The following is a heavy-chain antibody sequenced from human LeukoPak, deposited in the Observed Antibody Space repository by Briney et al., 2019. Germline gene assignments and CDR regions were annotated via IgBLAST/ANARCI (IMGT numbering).Heavy chain of an antibody. CDR1: GFTFSSYG. Sequence: GRSLRLSCAASGFTFSSYGMHWVHQAPGKGLEWVAVIWYDGSNKYYADSVKGRFTISRDNSKNTLYLQMNSLRAEDTAVYYCARDPTGYYDSSGYYFDYWGQGTLVTVSS. CDR2: IWYDGSNK. CDR3: ARDPTGYYDSSGYYFDY. D-gene: IGHD3-22*01. J-gene: IGHJ4*02. V-gene: IGHV3-33*01.